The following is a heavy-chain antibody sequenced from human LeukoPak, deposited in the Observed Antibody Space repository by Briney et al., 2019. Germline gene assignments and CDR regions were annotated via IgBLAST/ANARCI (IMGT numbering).Heavy chain of an antibody. CDR1: GFIFNNYA. Sequence: GGSLRLSCSASGFIFNNYALHWVRQAPGKGLEYVSGINVDGGSTYYADSVRGRFTITRDNSKNTLYLQMSSLRAEDTAVYFCVWIMVTFAGLIRTDAFDIWGQGTMVTVSS. CDR3: VWIMVTFAGLIRTDAFDI. CDR2: INVDGGST. J-gene: IGHJ3*02. D-gene: IGHD3-16*01. V-gene: IGHV3-64D*06.